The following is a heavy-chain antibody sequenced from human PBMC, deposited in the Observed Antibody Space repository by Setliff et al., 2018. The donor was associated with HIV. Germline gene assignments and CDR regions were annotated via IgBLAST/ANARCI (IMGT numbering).Heavy chain of an antibody. CDR2: INPTGGST. V-gene: IGHV1-46*01. Sequence: GASVKVSCKPSGYSFTNHYMHWVRQAPGQGLEWMGVINPTGGSTRNTQKFQGRVAMTRDTSTSTEYMELSSLKSEDTAVYYCASAGAWQRNALDIWGQGTMVTVSS. CDR1: GYSFTNHY. CDR3: ASAGAWQRNALDI. D-gene: IGHD5-12*01. J-gene: IGHJ3*02.